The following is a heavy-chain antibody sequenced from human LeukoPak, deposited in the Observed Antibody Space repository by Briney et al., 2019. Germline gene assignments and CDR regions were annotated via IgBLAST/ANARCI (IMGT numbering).Heavy chain of an antibody. CDR3: ARDGRRGPDCNGGGCYFVPGQ. J-gene: IGHJ4*02. CDR1: GFTVRCNY. D-gene: IGHD2-15*01. V-gene: IGHV3-66*01. Sequence: PGGALRLSCAAPGFTVRCNYMSWGRQATGRGLGLVSVIYTGGNTYYADSVKGRFTISRDSSKNTLYLQMNSLRGEDTAVYYCARDGRRGPDCNGGGCYFVPGQWGQGTVVTVSS. CDR2: IYTGGNT.